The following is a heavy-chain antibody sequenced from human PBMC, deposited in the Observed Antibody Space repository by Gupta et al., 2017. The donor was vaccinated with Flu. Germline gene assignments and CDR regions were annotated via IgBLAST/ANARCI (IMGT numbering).Heavy chain of an antibody. V-gene: IGHV4-59*08. D-gene: IGHD3-10*01. J-gene: IGHJ4*02. CDR3: ARHSEWFGEYYFDY. CDR1: GDSIGTYS. Sequence: QVQLQESGPGLVKPSETLSLTCTVSGDSIGTYSWSWIRQAPGKGLQWIGYLYNSHYTDYNPSLKSRVTISVDTSKNQFSLKVTSVTAADTAVYYCARHSEWFGEYYFDYWGQGSLVTVSS. CDR2: LYNSHYT.